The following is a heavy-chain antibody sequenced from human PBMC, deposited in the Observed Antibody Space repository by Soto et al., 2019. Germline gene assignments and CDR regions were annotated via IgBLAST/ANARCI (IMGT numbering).Heavy chain of an antibody. V-gene: IGHV3-23*01. D-gene: IGHD2-15*01. CDR1: GFTFSGYA. CDR3: ARDSVVVPGGGNWFDP. CDR2: VSGSGGYT. Sequence: PGGSLRLSCAASGFTFSGYAMNWVRQAPGKGLEWVSSVSGSGGYTYYADSVKGHFTISRDNSKNTVYLQMSSLRVEDTAVYYCARDSVVVPGGGNWFDPWGQGTLVTVSS. J-gene: IGHJ5*02.